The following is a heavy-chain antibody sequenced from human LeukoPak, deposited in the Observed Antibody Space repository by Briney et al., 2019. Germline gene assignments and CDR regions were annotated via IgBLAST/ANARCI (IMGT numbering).Heavy chain of an antibody. CDR1: GFTFDDYA. CDR3: AEDRGQSGSYYGDAFDI. CDR2: ISWNSGSI. J-gene: IGHJ3*02. Sequence: PGGSLRLSCAASGFTFDDYAMHWVRRAPGKGLEWVSGISWNSGSIGYADSVKGRFTISRDNAKNSLYLQMNSLRAEDTALYYCAEDRGQSGSYYGDAFDIWGQGTMVTVSS. V-gene: IGHV3-9*01. D-gene: IGHD1-26*01.